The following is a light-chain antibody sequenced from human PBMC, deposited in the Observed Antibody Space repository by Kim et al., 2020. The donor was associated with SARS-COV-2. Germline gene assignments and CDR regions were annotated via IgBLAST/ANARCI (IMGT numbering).Light chain of an antibody. CDR3: TSYAGSNIVV. V-gene: IGLV2-8*01. CDR2: EVS. J-gene: IGLJ2*01. Sequence: QSALTQPPYASGSPGQSVTISCTGTSSDVGGYNYVSWYQQHPGKAPKLMIYEVSERPSGVPDRFSGSKSGNTASLTVSGLQAEDEADYYCTSYAGSNIVVFGGGTQLTVL. CDR1: SSDVGGYNY.